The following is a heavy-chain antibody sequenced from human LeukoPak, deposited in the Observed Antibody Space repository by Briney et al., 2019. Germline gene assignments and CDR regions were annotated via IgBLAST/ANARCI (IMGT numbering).Heavy chain of an antibody. CDR1: GFTFSDYY. CDR2: TRNKVNSYTT. J-gene: IGHJ4*02. V-gene: IGHV3-72*01. CDR3: AREQYSYVSGSYYSTYFFDC. Sequence: TGGSLRLSCAASGFTFSDYYMDWVRQAPGKGLEWVGRTRNKVNSYTTENAASVKGRFTISRDDSRNSLYLQMNSLKIEDTAVYYCAREQYSYVSGSYYSTYFFDCWGQGALVTVSS. D-gene: IGHD3-10*01.